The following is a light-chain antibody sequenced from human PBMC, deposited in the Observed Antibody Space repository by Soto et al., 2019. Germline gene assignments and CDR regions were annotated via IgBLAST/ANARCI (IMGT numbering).Light chain of an antibody. V-gene: IGKV1-9*01. CDR3: QQLNRRPVT. CDR1: KGISSY. J-gene: IGKJ3*01. Sequence: DIQLTQSPSFLSASVGDRVTITCRASKGISSYLAWYQQKPGKDPKLLIYAEYTLQSGVPSRFSHSGPRKEFTLTIRRLQPEDFATYYCQQLNRRPVTVGPGTKVDIK. CDR2: AEY.